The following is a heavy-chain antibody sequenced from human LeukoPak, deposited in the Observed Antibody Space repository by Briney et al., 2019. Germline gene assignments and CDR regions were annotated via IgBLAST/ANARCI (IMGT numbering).Heavy chain of an antibody. CDR2: IKSKTDGGTT. Sequence: GGSLRLSCAASGFTFSNAWMSWVRQAPGKGLEWVGRIKSKTDGGTTDYAAPVKGRFTISRDDSKNTLYLQMNSLKTEDTAVYYCTTPPRPIVVVPAASGYWGQGTLVTVSS. J-gene: IGHJ4*02. CDR1: GFTFSNAW. V-gene: IGHV3-15*01. CDR3: TTPPRPIVVVPAASGY. D-gene: IGHD2-2*01.